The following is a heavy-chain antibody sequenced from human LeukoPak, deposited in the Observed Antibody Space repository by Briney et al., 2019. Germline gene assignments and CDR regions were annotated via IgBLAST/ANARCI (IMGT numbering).Heavy chain of an antibody. CDR2: IIPIFGTA. V-gene: IGHV1-69*01. Sequence: SVKVSCKASGGTFSSYAISWVRQAPGQGLEWMGGIIPIFGTANYAQKFQGRVTVTADESTSTAYMELSSLRSEDTAVYYCARSGLTRGVISNWFDPWGQGTLVTVSS. CDR1: GGTFSSYA. CDR3: ARSGLTRGVISNWFDP. J-gene: IGHJ5*02. D-gene: IGHD3-10*01.